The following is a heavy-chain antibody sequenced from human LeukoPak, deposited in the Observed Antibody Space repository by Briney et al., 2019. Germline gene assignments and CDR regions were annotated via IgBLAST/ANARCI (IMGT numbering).Heavy chain of an antibody. Sequence: SQTLSLTCTVSGGSISSGGYYWSWIRQPPGKGLEWIGYIYHSGSTYYNPSLKSRVTISVDRSKNQFSLKLSSVTAADTAVYYCASRDQLLSYDYWGQGTLVTVSS. CDR3: ASRDQLLSYDY. CDR1: GGSISSGGYY. D-gene: IGHD2-2*01. J-gene: IGHJ4*02. V-gene: IGHV4-30-2*01. CDR2: IYHSGST.